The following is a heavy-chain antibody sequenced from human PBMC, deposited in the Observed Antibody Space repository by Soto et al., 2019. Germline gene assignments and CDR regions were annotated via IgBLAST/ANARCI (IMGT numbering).Heavy chain of an antibody. V-gene: IGHV3-53*01. CDR3: ARAGYNWNWDY. D-gene: IGHD1-7*01. Sequence: GGSLRLSCAASGFTVSSNYMSWVRQAPGKGLEWVSVIYSGGSTYYADSVKGRFTISRDNSKNTLYLQMNSLRAEDTAVYYCARAGYNWNWDYWGQGTLVTVSS. CDR1: GFTVSSNY. J-gene: IGHJ4*02. CDR2: IYSGGST.